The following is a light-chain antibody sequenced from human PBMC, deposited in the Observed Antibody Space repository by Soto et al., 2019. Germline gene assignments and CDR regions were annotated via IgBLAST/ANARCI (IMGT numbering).Light chain of an antibody. J-gene: IGKJ5*01. CDR2: DAS. CDR3: QQSYMDPIT. CDR1: QSISTY. Sequence: DIQMTQPPSSLSASVGNRVTITFRASQSISTYLNWYQKKPGKAPNLLIYDASRLQSGVPSRFSGSGGGTDFTLSISSVQPEDFATYFCQQSYMDPITFGQGTRLEI. V-gene: IGKV1-39*01.